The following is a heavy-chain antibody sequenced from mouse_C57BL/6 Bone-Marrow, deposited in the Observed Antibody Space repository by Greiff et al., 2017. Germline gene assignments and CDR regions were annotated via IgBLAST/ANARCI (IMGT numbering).Heavy chain of an antibody. V-gene: IGHV1-53*01. D-gene: IGHD1-1*01. Sequence: QVQLQQPGPALVKPGASVKLSCKASGYTFTSYWMPWVKQRPGQGLEWIGNINPSNGGTNYNEKFKSKATLTVDKSSSTAYMQLSSLTSECSAVSDGARSGDYYGSSPWYVYVWGTGTTVTVSS. CDR2: INPSNGGT. CDR1: GYTFTSYW. CDR3: ARSGDYYGSSPWYVYV. J-gene: IGHJ1*03.